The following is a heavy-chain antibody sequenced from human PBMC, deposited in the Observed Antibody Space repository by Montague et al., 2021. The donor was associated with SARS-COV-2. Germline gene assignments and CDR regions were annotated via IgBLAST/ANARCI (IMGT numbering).Heavy chain of an antibody. J-gene: IGHJ6*02. D-gene: IGHD3-9*01. V-gene: IGHV4-31*03. CDR2: IYYSGST. Sequence: TLSLTCTVSGGSISSGGHYWSWIRQHPGKGLEWIGYIYYSGSTYYNPSLKSRVTISVDTSKNQFSLKLSSVTAADTAVYYCAREGGLRYFDWLLRSDYYYYGMDVWGQGTTVTVSS. CDR3: AREGGLRYFDWLLRSDYYYYGMDV. CDR1: GGSISSGGHY.